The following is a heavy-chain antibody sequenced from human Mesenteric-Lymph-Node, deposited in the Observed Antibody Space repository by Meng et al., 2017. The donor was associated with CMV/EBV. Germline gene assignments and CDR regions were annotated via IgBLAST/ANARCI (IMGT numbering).Heavy chain of an antibody. Sequence: GGSLRLSCVVSGFTFSHYAMYWVRQAPGQGLEWVALISYDGTSTYHADSVKGRFTISRDNSRNTLYLQMNNLRIEDTAVYYCARDQDSGSSQFYSHYYGMDVWGQGTTVTVSS. V-gene: IGHV3-30-3*01. CDR2: ISYDGTST. J-gene: IGHJ6*02. CDR1: GFTFSHYA. D-gene: IGHD6-6*01. CDR3: ARDQDSGSSQFYSHYYGMDV.